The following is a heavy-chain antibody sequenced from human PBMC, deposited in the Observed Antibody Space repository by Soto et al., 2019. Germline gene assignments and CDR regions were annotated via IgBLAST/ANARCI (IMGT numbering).Heavy chain of an antibody. CDR1: GYTFTGYY. J-gene: IGHJ6*02. D-gene: IGHD6-19*01. V-gene: IGHV1-2*02. CDR2: INPNSGGT. CDR3: ARDRIAVADPYYYGMDV. Sequence: ASVKVSCKASGYTFTGYYMHWVRQAPGQGLEWMGWINPNSGGTNYAQKFQGRVTMTRDTSISTAYMELSRLRSDDTAVYYCARDRIAVADPYYYGMDVWGQGTTVTVSS.